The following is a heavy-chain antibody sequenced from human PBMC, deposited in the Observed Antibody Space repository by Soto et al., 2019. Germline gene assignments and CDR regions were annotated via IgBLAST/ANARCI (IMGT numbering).Heavy chain of an antibody. CDR1: GFTFSTYG. J-gene: IGHJ5*02. V-gene: IGHV3-30*03. D-gene: IGHD2-15*01. Sequence: GGYLRLSCAASGFTFSTYGMHWVRQAPGKGLEWVAFISNDGSNKYYADSVKGRFSISRDNSKNTLYVQMNSLRAEDTAVYYCARDGCSGSNCLNWFDPWGQGTLLTVSS. CDR2: ISNDGSNK. CDR3: ARDGCSGSNCLNWFDP.